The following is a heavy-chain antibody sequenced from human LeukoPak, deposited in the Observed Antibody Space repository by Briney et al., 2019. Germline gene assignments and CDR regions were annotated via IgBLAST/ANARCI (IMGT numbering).Heavy chain of an antibody. CDR1: GGSFSGYS. CDR3: ARGSPLAGMDV. CDR2: INHSGST. J-gene: IGHJ6*02. V-gene: IGHV4-34*01. Sequence: PSETLSLTCAVYGGSFSGYSWTWIRQPLGTGLEWIGEINHSGSTNYNPSLKSRVTILVDASKNQISLKLSPVIAADAAVYYCARGSPLAGMDVWGQGTTVTVSS.